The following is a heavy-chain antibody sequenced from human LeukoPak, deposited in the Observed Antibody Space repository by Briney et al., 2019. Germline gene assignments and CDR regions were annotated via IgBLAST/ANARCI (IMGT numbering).Heavy chain of an antibody. V-gene: IGHV3-21*01. CDR3: ARGPTPLSQCLVPHYFDY. D-gene: IGHD6-19*01. J-gene: IGHJ4*02. CDR1: GFTFSSYN. Sequence: MAGGSLRLSCAASGFTFSSYNMNWVRQTPGQGLEWVSSITSGSSHIYYADSVKGRFTISRDNAKNSLYLQMNSLRAEDTAVYYCARGPTPLSQCLVPHYFDYWGQGTLVTVSS. CDR2: ITSGSSHI.